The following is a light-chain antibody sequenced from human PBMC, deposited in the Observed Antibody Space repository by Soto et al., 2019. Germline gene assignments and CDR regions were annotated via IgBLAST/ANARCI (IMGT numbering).Light chain of an antibody. Sequence: EMGLTQAPVARSLSPGERATLSCRASRSVSSSLVWYQQKPGQAPRLLIYAASDRPTGIPDRFSGSGSGTDFTLTISRLEPEDFAVYYCQQYGRSPIPFGLGTRLEIK. CDR2: AAS. CDR3: QQYGRSPIP. CDR1: RSVSSS. J-gene: IGKJ5*01. V-gene: IGKV3-20*01.